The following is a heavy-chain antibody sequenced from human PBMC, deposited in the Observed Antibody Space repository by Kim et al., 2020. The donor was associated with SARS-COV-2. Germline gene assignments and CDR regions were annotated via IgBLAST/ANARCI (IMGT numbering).Heavy chain of an antibody. V-gene: IGHV4-34*01. CDR2: INHSGST. J-gene: IGHJ4*02. CDR3: ARGPNTPRFDY. CDR1: GGSFSGYY. Sequence: SETLSLTCAVYGGSFSGYYWSWIRQPPGKGLEWIGEINHSGSTNYNPSLKSRVTISVDTSKNQFSLKLSSVTAADTAVYYCARGPNTPRFDYWGQGTLVT.